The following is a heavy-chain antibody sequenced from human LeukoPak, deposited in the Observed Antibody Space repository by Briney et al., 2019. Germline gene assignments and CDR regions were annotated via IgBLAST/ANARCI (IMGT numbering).Heavy chain of an antibody. V-gene: IGHV3-23*01. CDR2: ISGSGGST. J-gene: IGHJ3*02. CDR1: GFTFSSYA. D-gene: IGHD3-22*01. Sequence: GRSLRLSCAASGFTFSSYAMSWVRQAPGKGLEWVSAISGSGGSTYYADSLKGRFTISRDNSKNTLYLQMNSLRAEDTAVYYCAKDSSGYYNNDAFDIWGQGTMVTVSS. CDR3: AKDSSGYYNNDAFDI.